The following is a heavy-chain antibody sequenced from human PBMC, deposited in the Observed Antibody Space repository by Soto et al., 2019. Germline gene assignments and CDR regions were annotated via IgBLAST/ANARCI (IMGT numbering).Heavy chain of an antibody. CDR2: IYYSGST. Sequence: PSETLSLTCTVPGGSISSYYWSWIRQPPGKGLEWIGYIYYSGSTNYNPSLKSRVTISVDTSKNQFSLKLSSVTAADTAVYYCARVATREGPSCYYYYMDVWGKGTTVTVSS. CDR1: GGSISSYY. D-gene: IGHD5-12*01. CDR3: ARVATREGPSCYYYYMDV. V-gene: IGHV4-59*01. J-gene: IGHJ6*03.